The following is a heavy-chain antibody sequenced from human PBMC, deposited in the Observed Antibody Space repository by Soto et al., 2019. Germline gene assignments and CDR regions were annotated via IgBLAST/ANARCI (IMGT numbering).Heavy chain of an antibody. J-gene: IGHJ6*02. D-gene: IGHD3-16*01. CDR1: GFTFSSYG. V-gene: IGHV3-30*18. CDR3: ANLMMGGPSENYYCYGMDV. CDR2: ISYDGSNK. Sequence: QVQLVESGGGVVQPGRSLRLSCAASGFTFSSYGMHWVRQAPGKGLEWVAVISYDGSNKYYADSVKGRFTISRDNSKNTLYLQMNSLRAEDTAVYYCANLMMGGPSENYYCYGMDVWGQGTTVTVSS.